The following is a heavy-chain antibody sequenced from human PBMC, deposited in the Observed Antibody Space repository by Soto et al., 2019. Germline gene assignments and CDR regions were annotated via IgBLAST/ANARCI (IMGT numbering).Heavy chain of an antibody. CDR1: GGSISSYY. J-gene: IGHJ6*02. V-gene: IGHV4-4*07. CDR3: ARSTWDARYCGMDV. D-gene: IGHD1-26*01. CDR2: IYTSGST. Sequence: TSEILSLTCTVSGGSISSYYWSWIRQPAGKGLEWIGRIYTSGSTNYNPSLKSRVTMSVDTSKNQFSLKLSSVTAADTAVYYCARSTWDARYCGMDVWGQGTTVTVSS.